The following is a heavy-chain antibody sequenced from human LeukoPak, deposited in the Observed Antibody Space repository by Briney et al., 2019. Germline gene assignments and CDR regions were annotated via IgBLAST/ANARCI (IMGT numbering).Heavy chain of an antibody. J-gene: IGHJ4*02. CDR2: ISSSGSSV. CDR3: ARESLGYYFDY. CDR1: GFTFSDYY. V-gene: IGHV3-11*01. Sequence: GGSLRLSCAASGFTFSDYYMSWIRQAPGKGLEWVSYISSSGSSVYYADSVKGRFTISRDIAKNSLYLQMNSLRSEDTAVYYCARESLGYYFDYWGQGTLVTVSS.